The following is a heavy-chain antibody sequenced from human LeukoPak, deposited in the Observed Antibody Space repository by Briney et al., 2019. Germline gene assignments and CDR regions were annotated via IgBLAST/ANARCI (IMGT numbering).Heavy chain of an antibody. CDR3: ARVTPSEVIIDAFDI. CDR2: IYYSGST. CDR1: GGSISSGGYY. J-gene: IGHJ3*02. D-gene: IGHD3-16*02. Sequence: SQTLSLTCTVSGGSISSGGYYWSWMRQHPGKGGEWIGYIYYSGSTYYNPSLKSRVTISVDTSKNQFSLKLSSVTAADTAVYYCARVTPSEVIIDAFDIWGQGTMVTVSS. V-gene: IGHV4-31*03.